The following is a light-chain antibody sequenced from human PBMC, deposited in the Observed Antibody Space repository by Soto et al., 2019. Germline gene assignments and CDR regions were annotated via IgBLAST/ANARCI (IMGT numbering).Light chain of an antibody. CDR2: EVT. V-gene: IGLV2-14*01. CDR1: SSDVGGYHY. CDR3: SAYTTRSAV. Sequence: QSALTQPASVSGSPGQSITISCTGTSSDVGGYHYVSWYQQLPGKAPKLMIYEVTKRPSGVSNRFSGSKSDNTASLTISGLQAEDEADYYCSAYTTRSAVFGTGTKLTGL. J-gene: IGLJ1*01.